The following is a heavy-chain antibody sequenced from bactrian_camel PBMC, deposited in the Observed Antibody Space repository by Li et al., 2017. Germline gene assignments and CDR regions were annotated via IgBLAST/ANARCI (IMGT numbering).Heavy chain of an antibody. CDR2: ISTGGGDT. D-gene: IGHD6*01. V-gene: IGHV3S53*01. J-gene: IGHJ6*01. Sequence: VQLVESGGGSVQAGGSVRLSCTASGYTDSVNVMGWWRQAAGKEREGVACISTGGGDTIYADAVKGRFTISHDKASNTVYLQVDNLQPEDTAMYQCMAERFSGLNVFMEYGGSWRGPGTQVTVSS. CDR1: GYTDSVNV. CDR3: MAERFSGLNVFMEYGGSW.